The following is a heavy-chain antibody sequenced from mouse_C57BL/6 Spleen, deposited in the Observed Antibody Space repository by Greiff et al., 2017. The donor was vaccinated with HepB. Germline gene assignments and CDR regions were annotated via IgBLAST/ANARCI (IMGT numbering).Heavy chain of an antibody. CDR3: ARHLITTVVVDY. D-gene: IGHD1-1*01. CDR2: ISSGGSYT. CDR1: GFTFSSYG. V-gene: IGHV5-6*01. Sequence: EVKLVESGGDLVKPGGSLKLSCAASGFTFSSYGMSWVRQTPDKRLEWVATISSGGSYTYYPDSVKGRFTISRDNAKNTLYLQMSSLKSEDTAMYYCARHLITTVVVDYWGQGTTLTVSS. J-gene: IGHJ2*01.